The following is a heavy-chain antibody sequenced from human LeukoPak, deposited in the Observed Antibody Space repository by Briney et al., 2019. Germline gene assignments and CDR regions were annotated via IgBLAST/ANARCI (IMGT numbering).Heavy chain of an antibody. V-gene: IGHV4-59*01. CDR3: ARGPDFWSDKTIDY. Sequence: PSETLSLTCTVSGGPISRYHWSWTRQPPGKGLEWIGYIYYSGSTNYNPSLESRVTISVDTSKNQVSLKLSSVTAADTAVYYCARGPDFWSDKTIDYWGQGTLVTVSS. D-gene: IGHD3-3*01. J-gene: IGHJ4*02. CDR2: IYYSGST. CDR1: GGPISRYH.